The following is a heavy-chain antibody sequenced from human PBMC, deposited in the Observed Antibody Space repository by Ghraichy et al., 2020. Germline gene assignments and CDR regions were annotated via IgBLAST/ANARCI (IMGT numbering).Heavy chain of an antibody. CDR3: AKAQSYVQYFYFGMDV. V-gene: IGHV3-23*01. D-gene: IGHD3-16*01. Sequence: GGSLRLSCAASGFTFRDYAITWVRQAPGKGLEWVSGISGSGRDTYDADSVEGRFTISRDNSRNTLYLQMNSLRAEDSAVYYCAKAQSYVQYFYFGMDVWGQGTTVTVSS. CDR2: ISGSGRDT. J-gene: IGHJ6*02. CDR1: GFTFRDYA.